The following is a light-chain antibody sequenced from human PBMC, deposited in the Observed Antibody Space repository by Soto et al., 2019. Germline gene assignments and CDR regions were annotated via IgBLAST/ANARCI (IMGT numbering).Light chain of an antibody. CDR3: QQRSTWPLT. J-gene: IGKJ4*01. Sequence: EIVLTQSPATLSLSPGERATLSCRASQSVNSYLAWYQQKPGQAPRLLIYDASNRATGIPARFSGSGSGTGFTLTISSLEPEDVALYYCQQRSTWPLTFGGGTKVEIK. CDR2: DAS. CDR1: QSVNSY. V-gene: IGKV3-11*01.